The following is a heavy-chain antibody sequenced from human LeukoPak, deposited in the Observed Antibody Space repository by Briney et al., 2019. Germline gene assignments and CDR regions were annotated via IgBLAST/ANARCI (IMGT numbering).Heavy chain of an antibody. D-gene: IGHD3-16*02. CDR1: GCTFTGYY. J-gene: IGHJ5*02. CDR3: ARVPPMITFGGVIVRENGPNWFDP. V-gene: IGHV1-2*02. Sequence: VASVKVSCKASGCTFTGYYMHWVRQAPGQGLEWKGWINPNSGGTNYAQKFQGRVTMTRGTSISTAYMELSRLRSDDTAVYYCARVPPMITFGGVIVRENGPNWFDPWGQGTLVTVSS. CDR2: INPNSGGT.